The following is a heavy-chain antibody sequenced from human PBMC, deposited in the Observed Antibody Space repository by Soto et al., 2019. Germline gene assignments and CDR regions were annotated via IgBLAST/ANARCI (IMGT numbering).Heavy chain of an antibody. CDR3: ARFGAAPYYYYGVDV. Sequence: QVQLVQSETEVKKPGASVKVSCKASGYIFTNYDITWVRQAPGQGLEWMGWVSGYTGNTKYAQKFQDRVTMTTDTSTSTVYMDLRSLRSDDTAVYYCARFGAAPYYYYGVDVWGQGTTVFVSS. CDR2: VSGYTGNT. J-gene: IGHJ6*02. CDR1: GYIFTNYD. V-gene: IGHV1-18*01. D-gene: IGHD6-25*01.